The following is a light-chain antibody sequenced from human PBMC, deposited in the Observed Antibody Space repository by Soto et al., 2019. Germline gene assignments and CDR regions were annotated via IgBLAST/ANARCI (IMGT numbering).Light chain of an antibody. CDR3: QQYATSPRT. V-gene: IGKV3-20*01. CDR1: QSVSSSY. J-gene: IGKJ1*01. Sequence: EIVLTQSPGTLSLSPGERATLSCRASQSVSSSYLAWYQQKPGQAPRLLIYGASSRATGIPDRFSGSGSGTDFTLTISRLEPEDFAVYYCQQYATSPRTFGQGTKVDSK. CDR2: GAS.